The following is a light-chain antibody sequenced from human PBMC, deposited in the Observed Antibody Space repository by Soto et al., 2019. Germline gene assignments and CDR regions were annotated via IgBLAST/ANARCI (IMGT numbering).Light chain of an antibody. CDR3: QQDGSLSWT. J-gene: IGKJ1*01. CDR2: GAS. V-gene: IGKV3-20*01. CDR1: QSVGSNY. Sequence: EIVLTQSPGTLSLSPGERATLSCRASQSVGSNYLAWYQQKPGQAPRILIFGASGRATGIPDRFSGSGSGTDITLTIRRLEPEDFAVYYCQQDGSLSWTFGQGTKVEIK.